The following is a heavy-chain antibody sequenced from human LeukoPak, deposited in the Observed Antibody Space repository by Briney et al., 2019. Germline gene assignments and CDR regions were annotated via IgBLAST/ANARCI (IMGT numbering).Heavy chain of an antibody. CDR2: IHHDGRI. J-gene: IGHJ4*02. Sequence: SETLSLTCDVSGGSIDSTNWWNWVRQPPGKGLEWIGEIHHDGRINYNPSLKSRVTLSVDKSKNQFSLRLNSVTAVDTAMYYCARSHDHLWGNYPDYWGQGTLVTVSS. CDR1: GGSIDSTNW. D-gene: IGHD3-16*02. V-gene: IGHV4/OR15-8*01. CDR3: ARSHDHLWGNYPDY.